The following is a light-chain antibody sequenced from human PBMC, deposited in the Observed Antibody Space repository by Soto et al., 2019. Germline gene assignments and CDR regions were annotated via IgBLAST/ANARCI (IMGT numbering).Light chain of an antibody. CDR1: QGIRND. J-gene: IGKJ1*01. Sequence: AIQMTQSPYSLSASVEDRVTITCRASQGIRNDLGWYQQKPGKAPNLLIYAASSLQSGVPSRFSGSGSGTDFTLTISSLQPEDFATYYCLQDYNYPWTFGQGTKVEIK. V-gene: IGKV1-6*01. CDR2: AAS. CDR3: LQDYNYPWT.